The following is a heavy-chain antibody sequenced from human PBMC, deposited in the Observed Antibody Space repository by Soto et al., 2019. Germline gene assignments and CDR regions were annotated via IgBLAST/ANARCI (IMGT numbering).Heavy chain of an antibody. Sequence: EVQLVESGGGLVKPGGSLRLSCAASGFTFSKYRMNWVRQAPGKGLEWVSYISSSSNSKFYAASVKDRFTISRDNAKSSLYMHITSLRAEDTAVYYCARDPLDCGDDFSSNYWGQGTRVPVSS. CDR3: ARDPLDCGDDFSSNY. D-gene: IGHD2-21*02. CDR2: ISSSSNSK. J-gene: IGHJ4*02. CDR1: GFTFSKYR. V-gene: IGHV3-21*06.